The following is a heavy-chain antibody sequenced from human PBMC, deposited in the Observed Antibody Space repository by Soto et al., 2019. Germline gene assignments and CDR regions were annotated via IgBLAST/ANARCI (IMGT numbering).Heavy chain of an antibody. D-gene: IGHD3-22*01. V-gene: IGHV1-18*01. J-gene: IGHJ4*02. Sequence: GASVKVSCKASGYTFTSYGIGWVRQAPGQGLEWVGWISAYNGNTNYAQKLQGRVTMTTDTSTSTAYMELKSLRSDDTAVYYCAREGLYYYDSSGPVYWGQGTLVTVSS. CDR1: GYTFTSYG. CDR2: ISAYNGNT. CDR3: AREGLYYYDSSGPVY.